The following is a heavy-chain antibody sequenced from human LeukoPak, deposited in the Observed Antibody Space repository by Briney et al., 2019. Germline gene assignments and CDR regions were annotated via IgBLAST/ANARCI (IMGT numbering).Heavy chain of an antibody. Sequence: SETLFLTCTVSGVSISSSNSYWGWIRQPPGKILEWIGSIYYTGNTYYNASLKSRVTISIDTSKNQISLRLTSVTATDTAMYYCARQTGSGLFTLPGGQGTLVTVSS. CDR2: IYYTGNT. J-gene: IGHJ4*02. D-gene: IGHD3/OR15-3a*01. CDR3: ARQTGSGLFTLP. V-gene: IGHV4-39*01. CDR1: GVSISSSNSY.